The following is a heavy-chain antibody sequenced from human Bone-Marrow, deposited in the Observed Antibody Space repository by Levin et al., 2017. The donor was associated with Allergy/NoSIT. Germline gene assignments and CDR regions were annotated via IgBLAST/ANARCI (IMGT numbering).Heavy chain of an antibody. J-gene: IGHJ6*02. D-gene: IGHD2-2*01. Sequence: SETLSLTCTVSGGSISSYYWSWIRQPPGKGLEWIGYIYYSGSTNYNPSLKSRVTISVDTSKNQFSLKLSSVTAADTAVYYCARHLGKVGYCSSTSCYSPGYYYGMDVWGQGTTVTVSS. CDR1: GGSISSYY. V-gene: IGHV4-59*08. CDR2: IYYSGST. CDR3: ARHLGKVGYCSSTSCYSPGYYYGMDV.